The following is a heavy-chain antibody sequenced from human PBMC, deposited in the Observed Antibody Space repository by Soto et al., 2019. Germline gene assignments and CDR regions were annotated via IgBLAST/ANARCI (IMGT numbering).Heavy chain of an antibody. CDR3: ARTRNKAAHAFDI. CDR1: GYTFTGYY. D-gene: IGHD6-6*01. Sequence: ASVKVSCKASGYTFTGYYMHWVRQAPLQVLEWMVWINPNSGGTNYAQKFQGRVTMTRDTSISTAYMELSRLRSDDTAVYYCARTRNKAAHAFDIWGQGTMVTLSS. V-gene: IGHV1-2*02. J-gene: IGHJ3*02. CDR2: INPNSGGT.